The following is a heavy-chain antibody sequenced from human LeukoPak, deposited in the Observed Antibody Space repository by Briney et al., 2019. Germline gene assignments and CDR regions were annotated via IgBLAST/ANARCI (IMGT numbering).Heavy chain of an antibody. D-gene: IGHD6-13*01. CDR1: GFTFSSYW. V-gene: IGHV3-7*01. Sequence: GGSLRLSCAASGFTFSSYWMSWVRQAPGEGLEWVANIKQDGSEKYYVDSVKGRFTISRDNAKNSLYLQMNGLRAEDTAVYYCARIQYSSSWYGNYYYYYMDVWGKGTTVTVSS. CDR2: IKQDGSEK. CDR3: ARIQYSSSWYGNYYYYYMDV. J-gene: IGHJ6*03.